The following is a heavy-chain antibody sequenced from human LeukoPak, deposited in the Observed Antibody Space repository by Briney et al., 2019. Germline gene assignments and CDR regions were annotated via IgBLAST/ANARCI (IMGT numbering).Heavy chain of an antibody. CDR3: ARERLVTGYSYFDY. D-gene: IGHD3-9*01. CDR1: GGSISSGSYY. Sequence: PSQTLSLTCAVSGGSISSGSYYWSWIRQPAGKGLGWIGRIYTSGSTNYNPSLKSRVTISVDTSKNQFSLKLSSVTAADTAVYYCARERLVTGYSYFDYWGQGTLVTVSS. V-gene: IGHV4-61*02. CDR2: IYTSGST. J-gene: IGHJ4*02.